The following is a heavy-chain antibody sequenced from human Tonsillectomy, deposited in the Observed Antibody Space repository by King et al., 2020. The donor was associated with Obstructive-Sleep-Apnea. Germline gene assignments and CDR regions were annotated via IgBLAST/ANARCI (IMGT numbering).Heavy chain of an antibody. CDR1: GFTFSSYS. V-gene: IGHV3-21*01. CDR3: ARGFDYGGNRFDY. CDR2: ISSSTSYI. Sequence: VQLVESGGGLVKPGGSLRLSCAASGFTFSSYSMNWVRQAPGKGLEWVSSISSSTSYIYYADSVKGRFTISRDNAKNSLYLQMNSLRAEDTAVYYCARGFDYGGNRFDYWGQGTLVTVS. J-gene: IGHJ4*02. D-gene: IGHD4-23*01.